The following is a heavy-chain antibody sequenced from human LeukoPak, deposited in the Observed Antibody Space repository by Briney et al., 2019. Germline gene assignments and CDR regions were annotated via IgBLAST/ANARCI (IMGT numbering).Heavy chain of an antibody. D-gene: IGHD3-10*01. V-gene: IGHV3-48*02. Sequence: GGSLRLSCAASGFTFSSYSMNWVRQAPGKGLEWVSYISSSSSTIYYADSVKGRFTISRDNAKNSLYLQMNSLRDEDTAAYYCAREYGSGSYLISDYWGQGTLVTVSS. J-gene: IGHJ4*02. CDR3: AREYGSGSYLISDY. CDR2: ISSSSSTI. CDR1: GFTFSSYS.